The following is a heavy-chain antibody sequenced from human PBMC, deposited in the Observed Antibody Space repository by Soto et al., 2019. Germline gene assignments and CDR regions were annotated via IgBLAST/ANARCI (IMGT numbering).Heavy chain of an antibody. CDR1: GFTSSTHA. CDR3: AKDPPWTVGPLAMDV. CDR2: FSGSGGNI. V-gene: IGHV3-23*01. D-gene: IGHD2-2*01. Sequence: GGSLRLSCVASGFTSSTHARSWVRQAPGKGLEWVSTFSGSGGNIYYAESVKGRLTISRDDSKNTLYLQMNSLRVEDTAVYYCAKDPPWTVGPLAMDVWGQGTTVTVSS. J-gene: IGHJ6*02.